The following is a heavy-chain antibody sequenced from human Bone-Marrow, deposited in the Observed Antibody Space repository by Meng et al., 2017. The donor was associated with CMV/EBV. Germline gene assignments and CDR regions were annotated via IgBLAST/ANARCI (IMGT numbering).Heavy chain of an antibody. J-gene: IGHJ4*02. CDR1: GFTFSSYW. V-gene: IGHV3-7*01. CDR2: IKQDGSEK. D-gene: IGHD6-13*01. Sequence: GGSLRLSCAASGFTFSSYWMSWVRQAPGKGLEWVANIKQDGSEKYYVDSVKGRFTISRDNAKNSLYLQMNSLRAEDTAVYYCAREAIAARNDKDYWGQGQLVTVSS. CDR3: AREAIAARNDKDY.